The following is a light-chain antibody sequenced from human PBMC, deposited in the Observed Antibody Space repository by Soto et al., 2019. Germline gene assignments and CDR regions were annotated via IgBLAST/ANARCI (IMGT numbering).Light chain of an antibody. CDR2: LISDGSH. CDR3: QTWGTGIHV. V-gene: IGLV4-69*01. Sequence: QPVLTQSPSASASLGASVKLTCTLSSGHSSYAIAWHQQQPEKGPRYLMKLISDGSHSKGDGIPDRFSGSSSGAERYLTISSLQSEDEADYYCQTWGTGIHVFGGGTQLTVL. J-gene: IGLJ7*01. CDR1: SGHSSYA.